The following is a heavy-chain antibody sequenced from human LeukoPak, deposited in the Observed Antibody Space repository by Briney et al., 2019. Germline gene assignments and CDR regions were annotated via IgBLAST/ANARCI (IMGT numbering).Heavy chain of an antibody. CDR2: IKHDGSEK. V-gene: IGHV3-7*01. CDR3: ARGYYYDNRGYYTDS. J-gene: IGHJ4*02. D-gene: IGHD3-22*01. Sequence: GGSLRLSCVASGFTFRGYWMSWVRQAPGKGLEWVANIKHDGSEKYYVDSVKGRFTISRDNAENSLYLQMDRLRAEDTAVYHCARGYYYDNRGYYTDSWGQGSLVTVYS. CDR1: GFTFRGYW.